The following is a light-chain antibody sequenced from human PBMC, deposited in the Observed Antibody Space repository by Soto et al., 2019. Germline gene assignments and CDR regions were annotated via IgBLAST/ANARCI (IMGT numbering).Light chain of an antibody. J-gene: IGLJ3*02. CDR1: SSDVGGYNY. CDR3: SSYTSSNTLV. V-gene: IGLV2-14*01. Sequence: QSALTQPPSASGSPGQSVTISCTGTSSDVGGYNYVSWYQQHPGKAPKVIIFEVTNRPSGVSDRFSGSKSANTASLTISGLQAEDEADYYCSSYTSSNTLVFGGGTKLTVL. CDR2: EVT.